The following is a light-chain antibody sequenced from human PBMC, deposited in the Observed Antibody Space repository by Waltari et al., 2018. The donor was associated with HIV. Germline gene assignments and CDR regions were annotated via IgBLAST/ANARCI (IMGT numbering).Light chain of an antibody. Sequence: QSALTQPPFASGSLGQSVTISCSGTSSDVGGYNYVSWYQQHPGKAPKLMIYEVSKRPSGVPNRFSGSKSGNTASLTVSGLQAEDEADYYCSSYAGSDIYVVFGGGTKLTVL. V-gene: IGLV2-8*01. CDR1: SSDVGGYNY. CDR3: SSYAGSDIYVV. J-gene: IGLJ2*01. CDR2: EVS.